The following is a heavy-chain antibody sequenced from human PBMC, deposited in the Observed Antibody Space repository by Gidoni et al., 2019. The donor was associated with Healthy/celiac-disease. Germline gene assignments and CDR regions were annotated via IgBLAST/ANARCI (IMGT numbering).Heavy chain of an antibody. V-gene: IGHV4-39*01. Sequence: QLQLQESGPGLVKPSETLSLNCTASGGSISSSSYYWGWIRQPPGKGLEWIGSIYSSGSTYYNPSLKSRVTISVDTSKNQFSLKLSSVTAADTAVYYCARRGGYDILTGYYGEDSWGQGTLVTVSS. CDR1: GGSISSSSYY. D-gene: IGHD3-9*01. CDR3: ARRGGYDILTGYYGEDS. CDR2: IYSSGST. J-gene: IGHJ4*02.